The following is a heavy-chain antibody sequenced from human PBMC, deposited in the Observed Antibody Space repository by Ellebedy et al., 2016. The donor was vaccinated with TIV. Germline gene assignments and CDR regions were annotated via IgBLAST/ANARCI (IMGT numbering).Heavy chain of an antibody. Sequence: PGGSLRLSCAASGFTFNSYAMSWVRQAPGKGLEWVSGISGRGVSTFYADSVKGRFTISRDSSKNTLYLQMNSLRAEDTAIYYCAKTVTAHGTPTYHYYFGLDVWGQGTTVTVSS. CDR2: ISGRGVST. V-gene: IGHV3-23*01. D-gene: IGHD6-13*01. CDR3: AKTVTAHGTPTYHYYFGLDV. J-gene: IGHJ6*02. CDR1: GFTFNSYA.